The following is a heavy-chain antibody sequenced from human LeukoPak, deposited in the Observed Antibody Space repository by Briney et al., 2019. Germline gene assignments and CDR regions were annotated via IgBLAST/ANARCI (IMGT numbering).Heavy chain of an antibody. CDR2: ISSSGSTI. D-gene: IGHD3-10*02. J-gene: IGHJ6*04. CDR1: GFTFSSYS. CDR3: AELGITMIGGV. V-gene: IGHV3-48*04. Sequence: GGSLRLSCAASGFTFSSYSMNWVRQAPGKGLEWVSYISSSGSTIYYADSVKGRFTISRDNAKNSLYLQMNSLRAEDTAVYYCAELGITMIGGVWGKGTTVTISS.